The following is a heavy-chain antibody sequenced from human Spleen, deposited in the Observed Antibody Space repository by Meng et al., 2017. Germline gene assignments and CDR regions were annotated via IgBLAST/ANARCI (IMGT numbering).Heavy chain of an antibody. Sequence: SETLSLTFSVSGGSISSGSFYWSWIRQHPGKGLEWIGYIYYSWITYYNPSLKSRVTMSVDTSKNQFSLKLNSVTAADTAVYYCARDTTGTNRNWYFDLWDRGTLVTVS. J-gene: IGHJ2*01. CDR1: GGSISSGSFY. CDR3: ARDTTGTNRNWYFDL. V-gene: IGHV4-31*03. D-gene: IGHD4-17*01. CDR2: IYYSWIT.